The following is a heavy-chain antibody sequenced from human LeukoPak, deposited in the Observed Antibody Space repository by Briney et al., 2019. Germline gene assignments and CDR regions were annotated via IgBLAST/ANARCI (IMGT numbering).Heavy chain of an antibody. D-gene: IGHD6-13*01. Sequence: SETLSLTCTVSGGSISTYYWSWIRQPPGKGLEWIGYIYYYSGSTNYNPSLKSRVAISVDTSKNQFSLKLSSVTAADTAVYYCARHGGAAAGNFHGAFDIWGQGTMVTVSS. CDR1: GGSISTYY. CDR2: IYYYSGST. V-gene: IGHV4-59*08. CDR3: ARHGGAAAGNFHGAFDI. J-gene: IGHJ3*02.